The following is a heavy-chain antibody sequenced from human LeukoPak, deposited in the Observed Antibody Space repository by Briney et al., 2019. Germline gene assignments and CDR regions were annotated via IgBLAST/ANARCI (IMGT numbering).Heavy chain of an antibody. Sequence: SETLSLTCTVSGYSISSGHYWGWIRQPPGQGLEWIGSIYHSGSTYYNPSLKSRVTVSVDTSKNQFSLKLSSVTAADTAVYYCARRAKVGATNYWGQGTLVTVSS. J-gene: IGHJ4*02. CDR2: IYHSGST. CDR3: ARRAKVGATNY. CDR1: GYSISSGHY. D-gene: IGHD1-26*01. V-gene: IGHV4-38-2*02.